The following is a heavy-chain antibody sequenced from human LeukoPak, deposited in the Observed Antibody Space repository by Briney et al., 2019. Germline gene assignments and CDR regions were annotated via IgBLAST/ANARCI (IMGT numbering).Heavy chain of an antibody. V-gene: IGHV4-4*02. J-gene: IGHJ5*02. CDR3: AASYHDHGDYRWFDP. D-gene: IGHD4-17*01. Sequence: SETLSLTCAVSGGSISSSNWWSWVRQPPGKGLEWIGEIYHSGSTNYNPSLKSRVTISVDKSKNQFSLKLSSVTAADTAVYYCAASYHDHGDYRWFDPWGQETLVTVSS. CDR1: GGSISSSNW. CDR2: IYHSGST.